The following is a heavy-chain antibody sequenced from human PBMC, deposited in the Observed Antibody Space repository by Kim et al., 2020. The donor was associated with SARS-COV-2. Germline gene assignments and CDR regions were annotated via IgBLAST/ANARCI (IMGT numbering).Heavy chain of an antibody. CDR2: IWYDGSNK. Sequence: GGSLRLSCAASGFTFSSYGMHWVRQAPGKGLEWVAVIWYDGSNKYYADSVKGRFTISRDNSKNTLYLQMNSLRAEDTAVYYCARDDRYGAGHYYYYYSMDVWGQGTTVTVSS. D-gene: IGHD6-19*01. J-gene: IGHJ6*02. CDR1: GFTFSSYG. CDR3: ARDDRYGAGHYYYYYSMDV. V-gene: IGHV3-33*01.